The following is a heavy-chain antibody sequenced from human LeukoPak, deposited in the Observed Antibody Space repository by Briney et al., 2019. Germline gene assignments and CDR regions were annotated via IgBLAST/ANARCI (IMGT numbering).Heavy chain of an antibody. CDR3: ARDLYNSGGDY. Sequence: GGSLRLSCAASRFPLSSYDMNWVRQAPGKGLEWRSYINIDRGTINYADSVRGRFTIFRDHAKTSLHLQMNSLRDEDTAVYYCARDLYNSGGDYWGQGALVTVSS. CDR1: RFPLSSYD. CDR2: INIDRGTI. D-gene: IGHD6-19*01. V-gene: IGHV3-48*02. J-gene: IGHJ4*02.